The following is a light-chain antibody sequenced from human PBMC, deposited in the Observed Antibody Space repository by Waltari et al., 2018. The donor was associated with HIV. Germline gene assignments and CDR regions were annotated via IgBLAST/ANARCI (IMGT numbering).Light chain of an antibody. CDR2: GDN. CDR3: QSADITNIWV. J-gene: IGLJ2*01. CDR1: ALPKQY. V-gene: IGLV3-25*03. Sequence: SSDLTQPPSMSLSPGQTARITCSGDALPKQYVYWYQQKPGRAPVLIISGDNERPSGVPDRFSGSRSGKTATATLTISGVQTEDEADYYCQSADITNIWVFGGGTKLTVL.